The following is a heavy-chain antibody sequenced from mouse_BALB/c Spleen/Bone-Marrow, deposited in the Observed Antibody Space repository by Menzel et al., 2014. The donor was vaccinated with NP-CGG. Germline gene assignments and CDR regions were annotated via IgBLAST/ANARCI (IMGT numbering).Heavy chain of an antibody. CDR2: INDGGSYT. CDR3: ARDGNFAMDY. V-gene: IGHV5-4*02. D-gene: IGHD2-1*01. Sequence: EVKLMESGGGLVKPGGSLKLSCAVSGFTFSDYYMYWVRQNPEKRLEWVATINDGGSYTYYPDSVKERFTISRDNAKNNLYLQMSSLKSEDTAMYYCARDGNFAMDYWGQGTSVTVSS. J-gene: IGHJ4*01. CDR1: GFTFSDYY.